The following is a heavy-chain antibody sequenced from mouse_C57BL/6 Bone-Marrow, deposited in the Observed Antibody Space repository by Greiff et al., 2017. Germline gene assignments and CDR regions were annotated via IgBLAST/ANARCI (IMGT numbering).Heavy chain of an antibody. CDR2: IDPSDSET. Sequence: QVQLQQPGAELVRPGSSVKLSCKASGYTFTSYWMHWVKQRPIQGLEWIGNIDPSDSETHYNQKFKDKATLTVDKSSSTAYMQLSSLTSEDSAVYYCARKVGYGGYFDVWGTGTTVTVSS. CDR3: ARKVGYGGYFDV. CDR1: GYTFTSYW. D-gene: IGHD2-2*01. J-gene: IGHJ1*03. V-gene: IGHV1-52*01.